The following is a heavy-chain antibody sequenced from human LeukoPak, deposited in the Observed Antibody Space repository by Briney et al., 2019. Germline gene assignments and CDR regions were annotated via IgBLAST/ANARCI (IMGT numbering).Heavy chain of an antibody. D-gene: IGHD2-2*01. CDR1: GDSIGRYY. J-gene: IGHJ6*03. CDR3: ARGGYCDGTGCYPGYYYYYYMDV. CDR2: ISASGGT. V-gene: IGHV4-4*07. Sequence: KTSETLSLTCTVSGDSIGRYYWNWIRQPAGKGLEWIGRISASGGTNYNPSLKSRVTMSVDTSRNRFSLRLSSVTAADTGVFYCARGGYCDGTGCYPGYYYYYYMDVWGKGTTVTVSS.